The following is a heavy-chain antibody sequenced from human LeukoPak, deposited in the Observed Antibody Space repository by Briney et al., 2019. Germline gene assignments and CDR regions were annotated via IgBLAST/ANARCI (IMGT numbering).Heavy chain of an antibody. D-gene: IGHD3-3*01. J-gene: IGHJ4*02. CDR3: ARGPPILEWLLYQDY. Sequence: GGPLRLSCAASGFTFSSYWMHWVRQAPGRGLVWVSRINSDGSSTSYADSVKGRFTISRDNAKNTLYLQMNSLRAEDTAVYYCARGPPILEWLLYQDYWGQGTLVTVSS. V-gene: IGHV3-74*01. CDR2: INSDGSST. CDR1: GFTFSSYW.